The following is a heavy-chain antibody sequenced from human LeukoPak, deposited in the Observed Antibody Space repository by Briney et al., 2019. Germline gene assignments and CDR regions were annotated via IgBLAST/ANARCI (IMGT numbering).Heavy chain of an antibody. V-gene: IGHV4-30-2*01. CDR1: GGSLSSGGYS. J-gene: IGHJ5*02. CDR3: ARGVGARVSSWFDP. Sequence: SQTLSLTCAVSGGSLSSGGYSWSWIRQPPGKGLEWIGYIYHSGSTYYNPSLKSRVTISVDRSKNQFSLKLSSVTAADTAVYYCARGVGARVSSWFDPWGQGTLVTVSS. D-gene: IGHD1-26*01. CDR2: IYHSGST.